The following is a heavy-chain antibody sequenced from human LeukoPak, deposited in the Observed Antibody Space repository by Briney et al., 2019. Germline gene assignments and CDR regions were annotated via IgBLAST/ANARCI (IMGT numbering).Heavy chain of an antibody. CDR3: ARGRGTIGSNRDFYFYYYMDI. CDR1: GYTFTSYY. J-gene: IGHJ6*03. CDR2: INPSGGST. Sequence: VASVKVSCKASGYTFTSYYMHWVRQAPGQGLEWMGIINPSGGSTSYAQKFQGRVTMTRDMSTSTVYMELSSLRSEDTAVYYCARGRGTIGSNRDFYFYYYMDIWGNGTTVTVSS. V-gene: IGHV1-46*01. D-gene: IGHD2-21*01.